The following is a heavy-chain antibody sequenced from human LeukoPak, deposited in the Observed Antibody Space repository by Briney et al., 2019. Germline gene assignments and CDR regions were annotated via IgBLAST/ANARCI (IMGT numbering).Heavy chain of an antibody. Sequence: ASVKVSCKVSGYTLTELSMHWVRQAPGKGLEWMGGFDPEDGETIYAQKFQGRVTMTEDTSTDTAYMELSSLGSEDTAVYYCATDKGTVCSGGSCYRDRFDYWGQGTLVTVSS. V-gene: IGHV1-24*01. CDR3: ATDKGTVCSGGSCYRDRFDY. CDR2: FDPEDGET. J-gene: IGHJ4*02. D-gene: IGHD2-15*01. CDR1: GYTLTELS.